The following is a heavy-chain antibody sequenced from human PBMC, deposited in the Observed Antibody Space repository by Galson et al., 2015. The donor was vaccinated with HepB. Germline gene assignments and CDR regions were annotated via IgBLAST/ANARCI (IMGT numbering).Heavy chain of an antibody. CDR2: ISYDGSNK. J-gene: IGHJ4*02. CDR3: ARDPRVATISPGLFDY. Sequence: SLRLSCAASGFTFSSYAMHWVRQAPGKGLEWVAVISYDGSNKYYADSVKGRFTISRDNSKNTLYLQMNSLRAEDTAVYYCARDPRVATISPGLFDYWGQGTLVTVSS. V-gene: IGHV3-30*04. CDR1: GFTFSSYA. D-gene: IGHD5-12*01.